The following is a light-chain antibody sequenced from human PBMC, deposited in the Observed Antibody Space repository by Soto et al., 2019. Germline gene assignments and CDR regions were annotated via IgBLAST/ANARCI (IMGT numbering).Light chain of an antibody. V-gene: IGLV1-47*01. J-gene: IGLJ3*02. Sequence: QSVLTQPPSASGTPGQRVTISCSGASSNLGNNYLYWYQQLPGTAPKLLIYRNSQRPSGVPDRFSGSKSGTSGSLAISGLRSEDEADYYCATWDDSLRGWVFGGGTKLTVL. CDR1: SSNLGNNY. CDR2: RNS. CDR3: ATWDDSLRGWV.